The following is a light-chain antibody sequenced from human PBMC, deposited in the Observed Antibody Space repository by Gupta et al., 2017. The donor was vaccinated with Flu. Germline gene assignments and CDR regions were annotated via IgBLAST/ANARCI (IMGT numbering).Light chain of an antibody. CDR1: QNISNE. J-gene: IGKJ2*01. Sequence: PTSLSASVGDRVTSTCGASQNISNELNWYQQKPGKAPMLLIEVATSLQSGVPARFSGSGSETDFTITISSLQAEDFANYYCQQSYSTPYTFGQGTKLEIK. V-gene: IGKV1-39*01. CDR2: VAT. CDR3: QQSYSTPYT.